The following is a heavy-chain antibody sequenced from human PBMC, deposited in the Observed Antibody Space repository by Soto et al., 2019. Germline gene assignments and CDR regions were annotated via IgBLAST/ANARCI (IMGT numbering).Heavy chain of an antibody. V-gene: IGHV3-30*18. D-gene: IGHD3-9*01. CDR2: ISYDGSNK. CDR3: AKATGRTIFEAFDI. Sequence: QVQLVESGGGVVQPGRSLRLSCAASGFTFSSYGMHWVRQAPGKGLEWVAVISYDGSNKYYADSVKGRFTISRDNSKNTLYLQINSLRAEDTAVYYCAKATGRTIFEAFDIWGQGTMVTVSS. CDR1: GFTFSSYG. J-gene: IGHJ3*02.